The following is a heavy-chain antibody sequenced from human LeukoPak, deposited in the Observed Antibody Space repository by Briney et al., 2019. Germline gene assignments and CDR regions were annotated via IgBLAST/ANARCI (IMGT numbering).Heavy chain of an antibody. J-gene: IGHJ4*02. V-gene: IGHV4-59*08. D-gene: IGHD6-19*01. Sequence: SETLSLTCTVSGGSISSYYWSWIRQPPGKGLEWIGYIYYSGSTNHNPSLKSRVTISVDTSKNQFSLKLSSVTAADTAVYYCAGLAVARSYYFDYWGQGTLVTVSS. CDR2: IYYSGST. CDR3: AGLAVARSYYFDY. CDR1: GGSISSYY.